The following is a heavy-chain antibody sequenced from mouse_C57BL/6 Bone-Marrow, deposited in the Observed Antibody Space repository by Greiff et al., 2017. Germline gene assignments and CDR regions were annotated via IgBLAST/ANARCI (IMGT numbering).Heavy chain of an antibody. Sequence: VQLQHSGPELVKPGASVKISCKASGYAFSSSWMNWVKQRPGKGLEWIGRIYPGDGDTNYNGKFKGKATLTADKSSSTAYMQLSSLTSEDSAVYFCARDYYGSSLFAYWGQGTLVTVCA. V-gene: IGHV1-82*01. CDR2: IYPGDGDT. J-gene: IGHJ3*01. D-gene: IGHD1-1*01. CDR3: ARDYYGSSLFAY. CDR1: GYAFSSSW.